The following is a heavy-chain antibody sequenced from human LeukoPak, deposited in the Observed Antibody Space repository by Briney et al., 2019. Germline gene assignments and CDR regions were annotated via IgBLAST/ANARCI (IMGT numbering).Heavy chain of an antibody. D-gene: IGHD2-21*01. CDR3: ARGTIIAH. J-gene: IGHJ4*02. CDR2: ISSSGSTI. V-gene: IGHV3-48*03. Sequence: GRSLRLSCAPSGFTFSGYDIHWVRQAPGKGPKWVSYISSSGSTIYYADSVKGRFTIYRDNAKNSLYLQMNSLRAEDTAVYYCARGTIIAHWGQGTLVTGSS. CDR1: GFTFSGYD.